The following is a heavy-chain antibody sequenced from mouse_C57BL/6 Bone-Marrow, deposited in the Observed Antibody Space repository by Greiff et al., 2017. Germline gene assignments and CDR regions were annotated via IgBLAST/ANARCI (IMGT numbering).Heavy chain of an antibody. D-gene: IGHD4-1*01. J-gene: IGHJ2*01. CDR1: GFNIKDDY. V-gene: IGHV14-4*01. CDR3: TPNWDAFDY. Sequence: VQLQQSGAELVRPGASVTLSCTASGFNIKDDYMHWVKQRPEQGLEWIGWIEPENGDTEYASKFQGKATITADTSSNTAYLQLSSQTSEDTTVYYGTPNWDAFDYWGQGTTLTVSS. CDR2: IEPENGDT.